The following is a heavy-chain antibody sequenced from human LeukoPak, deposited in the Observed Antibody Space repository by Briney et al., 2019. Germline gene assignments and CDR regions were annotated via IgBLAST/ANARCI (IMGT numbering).Heavy chain of an antibody. V-gene: IGHV4-59*01. CDR2: IYYSGSI. J-gene: IGHJ3*02. D-gene: IGHD3-10*01. CDR1: GGSISSYY. CDR3: ARDYYGSGSRHFDAFDI. Sequence: PSETLSLTCTVSGGSISSYYWSWIRRPPGKGLEWIGYIYYSGSINYNPSLKSRVTISVDTSKNQFSLKLSSVTAADTAVYYCARDYYGSGSRHFDAFDIWGQGTMVTVSS.